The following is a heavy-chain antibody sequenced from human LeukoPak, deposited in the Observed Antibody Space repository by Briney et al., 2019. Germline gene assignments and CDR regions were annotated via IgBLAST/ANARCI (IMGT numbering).Heavy chain of an antibody. J-gene: IGHJ6*03. CDR1: GGSISSYY. CDR3: ARTQHDIVVVVAATARYYYYMDV. Sequence: PSETLSLTCTVSGGSISSYYWSWIRQPAGKGLEWIGRIYTSGSTNYNPSLKSRVTISVDTSKNQFSLKLSSVTAADTAVYYCARTQHDIVVVVAATARYYYYMDVWGKGTTVTISS. D-gene: IGHD2-15*01. CDR2: IYTSGST. V-gene: IGHV4-4*07.